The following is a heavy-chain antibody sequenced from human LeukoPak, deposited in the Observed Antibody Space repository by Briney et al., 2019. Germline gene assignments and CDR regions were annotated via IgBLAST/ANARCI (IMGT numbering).Heavy chain of an antibody. J-gene: IGHJ4*02. D-gene: IGHD6-13*01. CDR2: IYYSGST. CDR3: ARGAGGIAAAGTVQRLQRYYFDY. V-gene: IGHV4-39*01. Sequence: SETLSLTCTVSGGSISSSSYYWGWIRQPPGKGLEWIGSIYYSGSTYYNPSLKSRVTISVDTSKNQFSLKLSSVTAADTAVYYCARGAGGIAAAGTVQRLQRYYFDYWGQGTLVTVSS. CDR1: GGSISSSSYY.